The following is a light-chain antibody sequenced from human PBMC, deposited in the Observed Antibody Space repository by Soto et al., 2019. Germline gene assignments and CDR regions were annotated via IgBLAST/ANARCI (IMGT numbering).Light chain of an antibody. CDR1: QGVRSY. Sequence: IQLTQSPSSLSASVGYRFTITCRASQGVRSYLAWFQQRPGKAPKLLIFGASTLQNGVPARFSGGGFGTEFTLTITSLQPEDFATYYCHQVYTYPRTFGQGTTVDI. CDR3: HQVYTYPRT. V-gene: IGKV1-9*01. J-gene: IGKJ1*01. CDR2: GAS.